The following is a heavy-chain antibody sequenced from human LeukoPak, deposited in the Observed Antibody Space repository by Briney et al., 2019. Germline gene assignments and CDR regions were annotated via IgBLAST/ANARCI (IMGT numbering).Heavy chain of an antibody. CDR1: GFTFSSYA. D-gene: IGHD3-22*01. V-gene: IGHV3-23*01. CDR2: IRGSGGST. Sequence: GGSLRLSCAASGFTFSSYAMSWVRQAPGKGLEGVSAIRGSGGSTYYADSVKGRFTISRDNSKNTLYLQMNSLRAEDTAVYYCAKDLARYYDSSGEGEFDYWGQGTLVTVSS. CDR3: AKDLARYYDSSGEGEFDY. J-gene: IGHJ4*02.